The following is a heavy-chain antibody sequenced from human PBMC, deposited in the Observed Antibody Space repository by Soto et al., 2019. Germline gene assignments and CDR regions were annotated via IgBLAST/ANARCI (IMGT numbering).Heavy chain of an antibody. V-gene: IGHV4-59*01. D-gene: IGHD6-19*01. CDR2: IYYSGST. Sequence: PSETLSLTCAVYGGSFSGYYWSWIRQPPGKGLEWIGYIYYSGSTNYNPSLKSRVTISVDTSKNQFSLKLSSVTAADTAVYYCARGGGIAVAFDYWGQGTLVTVSS. CDR1: GGSFSGYY. CDR3: ARGGGIAVAFDY. J-gene: IGHJ4*02.